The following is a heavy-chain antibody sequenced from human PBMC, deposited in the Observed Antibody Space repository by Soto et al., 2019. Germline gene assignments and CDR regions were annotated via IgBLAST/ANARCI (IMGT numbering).Heavy chain of an antibody. CDR2: IYHSGST. D-gene: IGHD3-22*01. V-gene: IGHV4-30-2*01. CDR1: GGSISSGGYS. J-gene: IGHJ5*02. Sequence: SETLSLTCAVSGGSISSGGYSWSWIRQPPGKGLEWIGYIYHSGSTYYNPSLKSRVTISVDRSKNQFSLKLSSVTAADTAVYYCAREDDSSGYYSGGWFDPWGQGTLVTVSS. CDR3: AREDDSSGYYSGGWFDP.